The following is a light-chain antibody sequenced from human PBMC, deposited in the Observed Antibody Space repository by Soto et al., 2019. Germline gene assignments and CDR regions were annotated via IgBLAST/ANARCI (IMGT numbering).Light chain of an antibody. V-gene: IGKV4-1*01. CDR3: HQYFSIPWT. CDR2: WAS. CDR1: QSVFSRSNSKNC. J-gene: IGKJ1*01. Sequence: DIVITQSPDSLAVSLCERATINCSSRQSVFSRSNSKNCVAWYQLKAGQPPRLLIYWASTRESGVPDRFSGSGSGTEFTLTISSLQAEDVAVYYCHQYFSIPWTFGQGTKVDI.